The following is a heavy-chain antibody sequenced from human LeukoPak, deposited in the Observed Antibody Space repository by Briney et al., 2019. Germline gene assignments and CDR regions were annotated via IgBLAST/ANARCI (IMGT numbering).Heavy chain of an antibody. CDR2: IYYSGST. V-gene: IGHV4-59*08. CDR3: ARVRSVYYGMDV. D-gene: IGHD1-26*01. J-gene: IGHJ6*02. CDR1: GGSISGYY. Sequence: PSETLSLTCTVSGGSISGYYWSWIRQPPGKGLEWIGYIYYSGSTNYNPSLKSRVTISVDTSKNQFSLKLSSVTAADTAVYYCARVRSVYYGMDVWGQGTTVTVSS.